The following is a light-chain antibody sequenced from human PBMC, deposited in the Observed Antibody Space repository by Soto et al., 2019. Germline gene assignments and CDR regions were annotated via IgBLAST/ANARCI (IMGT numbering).Light chain of an antibody. V-gene: IGKV4-1*01. J-gene: IGKJ1*01. CDR3: QQYKNGWT. CDR1: QTISYTAINKTY. Sequence: DIVMTQSPDSLAVSLGERATISCKSSQTISYTAINKTYLAWYQQRPGQPPKLLIYWASIRGSGVPDRLSGSGFGTDFTLTISSLQTEDVAVYYCQQYKNGWTFGQGTKVDI. CDR2: WAS.